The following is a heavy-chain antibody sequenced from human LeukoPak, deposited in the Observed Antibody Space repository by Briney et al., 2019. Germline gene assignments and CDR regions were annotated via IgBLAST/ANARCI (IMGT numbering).Heavy chain of an antibody. J-gene: IGHJ4*01. CDR3: AKGIYSSGWGYFDY. D-gene: IGHD6-19*01. V-gene: IGHV3-23*01. CDR2: LSGSGITT. Sequence: GGSLRLSCAASGFTFSNSAMSWVRQAPGKGLEWVSTLSGSGITTYYADSVKGRFTISRDNSKNTLYLQMNSLRAKDAAVYYCAKGIYSSGWGYFDYWGHGTLVTVSS. CDR1: GFTFSNSA.